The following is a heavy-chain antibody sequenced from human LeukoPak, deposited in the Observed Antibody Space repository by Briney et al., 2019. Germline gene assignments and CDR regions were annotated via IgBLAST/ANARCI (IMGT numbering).Heavy chain of an antibody. J-gene: IGHJ3*02. Sequence: GGSLRLSCAGSGVIVRSNYMTWVRQAPGKGLEWVSILYHGGSTYYADSVEGRFTISRDNAKNSLYLQMNSLRAEDTAVYYCARDEYTAMLAFDIWGQGTMVTVSS. D-gene: IGHD5-18*01. CDR1: GVIVRSNY. CDR3: ARDEYTAMLAFDI. CDR2: LYHGGST. V-gene: IGHV3-53*01.